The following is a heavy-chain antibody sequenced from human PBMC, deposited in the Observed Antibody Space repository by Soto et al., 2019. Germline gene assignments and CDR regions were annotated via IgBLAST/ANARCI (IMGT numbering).Heavy chain of an antibody. CDR2: ISPYNGNT. CDR1: GYIFPSYG. V-gene: IGHV1-18*01. D-gene: IGHD6-13*01. J-gene: IGHJ4*02. CDR3: ARDTEYSSSRRGYFDY. Sequence: ASVKVSCKASGYIFPSYGFSCVRHAPGQGLEWMGWISPYNGNTDYAQKLQGRVSMTTDTSTNTAYMELRSLRSDDTAVYCCARDTEYSSSRRGYFDYWGQGTLVTVSS.